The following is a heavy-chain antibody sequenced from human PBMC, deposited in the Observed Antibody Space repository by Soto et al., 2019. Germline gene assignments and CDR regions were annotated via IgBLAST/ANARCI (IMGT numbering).Heavy chain of an antibody. D-gene: IGHD2-2*01. CDR1: GGSVTSGIYY. V-gene: IGHV4-61*01. J-gene: IGHJ6*02. CDR2: VFPSGTT. Sequence: TSETLSLTCTVSGGSVTSGIYYWSWIRQPPGKGLEWIGYVFPSGTTTYSPSLKSRVTISVDTSKNQFSLKLTSVTAADTAVYYCARDVKLDCDTTSCPGSYYYYAMDVWGQGTTVTVSS. CDR3: ARDVKLDCDTTSCPGSYYYYAMDV.